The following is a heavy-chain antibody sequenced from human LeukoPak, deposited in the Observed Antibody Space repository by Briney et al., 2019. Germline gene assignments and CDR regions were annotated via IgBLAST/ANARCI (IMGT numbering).Heavy chain of an antibody. D-gene: IGHD6-19*01. CDR1: GFTVSSNY. Sequence: GGSLRLSCAASGFTVSSNYMSWVRQAPGKGLEWVAVIWYDGSNINYGDSVKGRFTISRDNSKNTLFLQMNSLRAEDTAVYYCARDNPSGYNSGWPLGHWGQGTLVTVSS. CDR3: ARDNPSGYNSGWPLGH. J-gene: IGHJ4*02. CDR2: IWYDGSNI. V-gene: IGHV3-33*08.